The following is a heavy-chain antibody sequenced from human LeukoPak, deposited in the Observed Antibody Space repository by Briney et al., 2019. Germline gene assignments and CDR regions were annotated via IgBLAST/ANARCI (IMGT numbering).Heavy chain of an antibody. CDR1: GYMFTNYG. CDR2: ISVDNSAT. Sequence: ASVKVSCKASGYMFTNYGIGWVRQAPGQGLEWMGWISVDNSATHYAQKFQGRVTLTADTSTGTAFMELRSLRSDDTAVYYCARVRDTHGYGYYYYYGMDVWGQGTTVTVSS. D-gene: IGHD3-22*01. J-gene: IGHJ6*02. V-gene: IGHV1-18*01. CDR3: ARVRDTHGYGYYYYYGMDV.